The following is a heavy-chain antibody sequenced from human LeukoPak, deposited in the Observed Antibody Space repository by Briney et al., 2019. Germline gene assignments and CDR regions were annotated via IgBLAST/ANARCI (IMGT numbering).Heavy chain of an antibody. CDR2: INPNSGGT. V-gene: IGHV1-2*02. CDR1: GYTFTGYY. J-gene: IGHJ4*02. D-gene: IGHD3-22*01. CDR3: PTGRDYYDSSGPSY. Sequence: ASVKVSCKASGYTFTGYYMHWVRQAPGQGLEWMGWINPNSGGTNYAQKFQGRVTMTRDTSTDTAYMELSSLRSEDTAVYYCPTGRDYYDSSGPSYWGQGTLVTVSS.